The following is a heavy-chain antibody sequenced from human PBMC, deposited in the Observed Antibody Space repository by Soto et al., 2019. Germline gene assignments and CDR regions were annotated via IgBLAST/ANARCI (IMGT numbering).Heavy chain of an antibody. D-gene: IGHD2-2*01. CDR3: ARLHGYCISSSCHGHYAMDV. V-gene: IGHV4-61*01. J-gene: IGHJ6*02. CDR1: GGSVSSGSHY. Sequence: PSETLSLTCTVSGGSVSSGSHYWNWIRQPPGKGLEWIGYIYYSGSTNYNPSLKSRVTISIDTSKNQLSLILSSVTAADTAVYYCARLHGYCISSSCHGHYAMDVWGQGTTVTVSS. CDR2: IYYSGST.